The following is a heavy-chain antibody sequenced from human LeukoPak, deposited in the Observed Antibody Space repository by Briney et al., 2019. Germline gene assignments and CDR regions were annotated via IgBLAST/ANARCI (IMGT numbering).Heavy chain of an antibody. D-gene: IGHD3-22*01. CDR1: GFTFSTYT. CDR3: ARVEYYYDSSGYYREAFDI. J-gene: IGHJ3*02. Sequence: GGSLRLSCAASGFTFSTYTMNWVSQAPGKGLEWVSTISSSSSYIYYGDSVKGRFTISRDNAKNSLYLQMNSLRAEDTAVYYCARVEYYYDSSGYYREAFDIWGQRAMVTVSS. V-gene: IGHV3-21*01. CDR2: ISSSSSYI.